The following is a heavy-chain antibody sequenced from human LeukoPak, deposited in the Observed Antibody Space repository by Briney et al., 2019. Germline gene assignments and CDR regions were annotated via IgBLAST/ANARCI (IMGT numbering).Heavy chain of an antibody. CDR3: ASTEYSSSWYGFDY. D-gene: IGHD6-13*01. Sequence: SETLSLTCTVSGGSISSDTSHWGWIRQPPGKGLEWIGSIHYTGRTYYNPSLKSRVTISVDTSKSQFSLKLPSVTAADTAVYYCASTEYSSSWYGFDYWGQGTLVTVSS. V-gene: IGHV4-39*07. CDR2: IHYTGRT. CDR1: GGSISSDTSH. J-gene: IGHJ4*02.